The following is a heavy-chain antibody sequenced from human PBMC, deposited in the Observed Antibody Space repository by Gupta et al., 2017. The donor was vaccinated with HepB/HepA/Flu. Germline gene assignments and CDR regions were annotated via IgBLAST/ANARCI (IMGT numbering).Heavy chain of an antibody. Sequence: QVQLVESGGGVVQPGRSLRLSCAASGFTFSSYGMHWVRQAPGKGLEWVAVIWYDGSNKYYADSVKGRFTISRDNSKNTLYLQMNSLRAEDTAVYYCSRTDYDFWSGYSVRGYAFDIWGQGTMVTVSS. CDR3: SRTDYDFWSGYSVRGYAFDI. CDR2: IWYDGSNK. D-gene: IGHD3-3*01. J-gene: IGHJ3*02. V-gene: IGHV3-33*01. CDR1: GFTFSSYG.